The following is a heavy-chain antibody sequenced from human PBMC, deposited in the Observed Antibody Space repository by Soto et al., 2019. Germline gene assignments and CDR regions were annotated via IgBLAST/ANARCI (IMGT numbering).Heavy chain of an antibody. CDR3: ASGVPGAAAAVL. CDR2: ISPIVGTA. V-gene: IGHV1-69*12. CDR1: GGTFSSYA. Sequence: QVQLVQSGAEVKKPGSSVKVSCKASGGTFSSYAISWVRQAPGQGLEWMGGISPIVGTANYAQKFQGRVTITADESTSPAYMDLRSLISGETAVYYCASGVPGAAAAVLWGQGTLGPVSS. J-gene: IGHJ4*02. D-gene: IGHD6-13*01.